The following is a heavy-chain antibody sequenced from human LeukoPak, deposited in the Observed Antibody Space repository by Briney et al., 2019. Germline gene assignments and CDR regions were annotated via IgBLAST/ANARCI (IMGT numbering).Heavy chain of an antibody. Sequence: SETLSLTCAVYGGSFSGYYWSWIRKPPGKGLEWIGEINHSGSTNYNPSLKSRVTISVDTSKNQFSLKLSSVTAADTAVYYCARRKGNRNWFDPWGQGTLVTVSS. CDR1: GGSFSGYY. J-gene: IGHJ5*02. CDR2: INHSGST. D-gene: IGHD3-10*01. V-gene: IGHV4-34*01. CDR3: ARRKGNRNWFDP.